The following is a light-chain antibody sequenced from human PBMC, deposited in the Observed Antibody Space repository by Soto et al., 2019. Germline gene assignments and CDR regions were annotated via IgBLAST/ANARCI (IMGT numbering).Light chain of an antibody. CDR3: QQCGPSLKYT. J-gene: IGKJ2*01. CDR2: GAS. V-gene: IGKV3-20*01. Sequence: EVVLTQSPDTLSLSPGERATLSCRASQAVTGNYLAWYLQKPGQAPRLLIYGASNRATGIPDRFSGSGSGTDFTLTISRLEPEDFAVYYCQQCGPSLKYTFGQGTKLEIK. CDR1: QAVTGNY.